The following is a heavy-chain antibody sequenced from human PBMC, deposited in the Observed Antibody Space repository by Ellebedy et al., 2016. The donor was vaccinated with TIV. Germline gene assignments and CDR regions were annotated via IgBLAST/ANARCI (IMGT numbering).Heavy chain of an antibody. Sequence: GESLKISXAASGFSFSTYAMNWVRQAPGKGLEWVSYISSSRDYRHYADSVKGRFTISRDNGKNSVYLEMNSLRVEDTAVYYCARDGLRSYSFDYWGQGTLVTVFS. CDR1: GFSFSTYA. CDR3: ARDGLRSYSFDY. J-gene: IGHJ4*02. V-gene: IGHV3-21*06. D-gene: IGHD3-10*01. CDR2: ISSSRDYR.